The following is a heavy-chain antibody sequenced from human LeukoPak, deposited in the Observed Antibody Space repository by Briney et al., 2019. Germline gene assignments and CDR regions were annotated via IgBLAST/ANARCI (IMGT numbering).Heavy chain of an antibody. Sequence: SQTLSLTCSVSGGSVSSSSSYWGWIRQSPGKGLEWIGSMFYSGTTYYNPSLKSRVTISVDTSKNHFSLKLSSVTAADTSVYYCASHGCSSSTCPAPGGPFDYWGQGILVTVSS. CDR1: GGSVSSSSSY. J-gene: IGHJ4*02. CDR3: ASHGCSSSTCPAPGGPFDY. CDR2: MFYSGTT. D-gene: IGHD2-2*01. V-gene: IGHV4-39*02.